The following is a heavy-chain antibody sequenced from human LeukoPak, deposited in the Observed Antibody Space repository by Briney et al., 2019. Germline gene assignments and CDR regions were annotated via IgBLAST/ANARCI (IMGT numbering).Heavy chain of an antibody. Sequence: GGSLRLSCAASGFTFSSYSMNWVRQAPGKGLEWVSYISSSSSTIYYADSVKGRFTISRDNAKNSLYLQMNSLRAEDTAVYYCGRDGVYSSSPHDAFDIWGQGTMVTVSS. V-gene: IGHV3-48*01. J-gene: IGHJ3*02. CDR1: GFTFSSYS. CDR3: GRDGVYSSSPHDAFDI. D-gene: IGHD6-13*01. CDR2: ISSSSSTI.